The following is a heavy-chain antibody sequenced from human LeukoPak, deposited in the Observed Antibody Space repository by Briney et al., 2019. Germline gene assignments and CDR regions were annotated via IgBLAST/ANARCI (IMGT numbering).Heavy chain of an antibody. J-gene: IGHJ4*02. V-gene: IGHV3-23*01. Sequence: PGGSLRLSCAASGFAFNDYAMTWVRQAPGKGLEWVSNINDNGGQRNYADPVRGRFTFSGDNSKNRLVCQRDILRSEEPAVYYCAKTQWKVGATDYFDYWGQGILVTVSS. D-gene: IGHD1-26*01. CDR2: INDNGGQR. CDR3: AKTQWKVGATDYFDY. CDR1: GFAFNDYA.